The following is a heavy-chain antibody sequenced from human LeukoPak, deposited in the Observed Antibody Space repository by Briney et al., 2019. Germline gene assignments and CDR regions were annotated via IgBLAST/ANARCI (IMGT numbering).Heavy chain of an antibody. CDR3: ARHYPQFGRWFDP. J-gene: IGHJ5*02. V-gene: IGHV5-51*01. CDR2: IYPGDSDT. CDR1: GYSFTSYW. D-gene: IGHD3-10*01. Sequence: GESLKISCKGSGYSFTSYWIGWVRQMPGKGLEWMGIIYPGDSDTRYSPSFQGQVTISADKSISTAYLQWSSPKASDTAMYYCARHYPQFGRWFDPWGQGTLVTVSS.